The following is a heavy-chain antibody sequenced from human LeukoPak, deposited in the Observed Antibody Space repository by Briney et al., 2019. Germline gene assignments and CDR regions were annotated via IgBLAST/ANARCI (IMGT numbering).Heavy chain of an antibody. CDR1: GFTFSSYA. D-gene: IGHD6-6*01. Sequence: GGSLRLSCAASGFTFSSYAMSWVRQAPGKGLEWVSAISGSGGSTYYADSVKGRFTISRDNAKNSLYLQMNSLRAEDTAVYYCARGDSSYWTRSYYFDYWGQGTLVTVSS. V-gene: IGHV3-23*01. J-gene: IGHJ4*02. CDR2: ISGSGGST. CDR3: ARGDSSYWTRSYYFDY.